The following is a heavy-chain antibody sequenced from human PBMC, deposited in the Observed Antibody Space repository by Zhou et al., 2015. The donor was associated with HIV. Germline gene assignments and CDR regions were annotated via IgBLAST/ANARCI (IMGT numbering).Heavy chain of an antibody. D-gene: IGHD3-16*02. CDR1: GGTFSSYA. Sequence: QVQLVQSGAEVKKPGSSVKVSCKASGGTFSSYAISWVRQAPGQGLEWMGGIIPIFGTANYAQKFQGRVTITADESTSTAYMELSSLRSEDTAVYYCAREWGYDYVWGSYRYTQGPYFDYWGQGTLVTVSS. CDR2: IIPIFGTA. J-gene: IGHJ4*02. V-gene: IGHV1-69*01. CDR3: AREWGYDYVWGSYRYTQGPYFDY.